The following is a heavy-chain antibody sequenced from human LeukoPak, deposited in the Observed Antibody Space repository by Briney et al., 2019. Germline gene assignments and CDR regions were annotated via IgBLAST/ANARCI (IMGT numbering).Heavy chain of an antibody. D-gene: IGHD3-10*01. J-gene: IGHJ4*02. CDR2: IYYSGST. CDR1: GGSIDSTNW. Sequence: SETLSLTCDVSGGSIDSTNWWNWVRQPPGKGLEWIGSIYYSGSTYYNPSLKSRVTISVDMSKNQFSLKLSSVTAADTAVYYCARGLFFGHNYFDYWGQGTLVTVSS. V-gene: IGHV4-39*01. CDR3: ARGLFFGHNYFDY.